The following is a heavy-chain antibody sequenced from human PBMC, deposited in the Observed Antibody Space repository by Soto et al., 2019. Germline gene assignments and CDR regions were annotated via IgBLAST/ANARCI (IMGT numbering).Heavy chain of an antibody. CDR2: IIPIFGTA. D-gene: IGHD3-3*01. CDR3: ARGLRITIFGVAEMDV. V-gene: IGHV1-69*13. CDR1: GGTFSSYA. Sequence: SVKVSCKASGGTFSSYAISWVRQAPGQGLEWMGGIIPIFGTANYAQKFQGRVTITADESKSTAYMELSSLRSEDTAVYYCARGLRITIFGVAEMDVWGQGTTVTVSS. J-gene: IGHJ6*02.